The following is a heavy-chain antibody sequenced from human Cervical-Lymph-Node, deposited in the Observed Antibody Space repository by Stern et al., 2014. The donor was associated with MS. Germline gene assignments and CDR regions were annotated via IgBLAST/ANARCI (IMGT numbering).Heavy chain of an antibody. Sequence: VHLEESGGGVVQPGRSLRLSCAASGFTFSSHGMHWVRPAPGKVLEWVAVILSDGSSKYYIESVRGRFSISRDNSKNTLYLHMNSLRAEDTAVYYCARDRVGALDYWGQGTLVTVSS. D-gene: IGHD4/OR15-4a*01. CDR1: GFTFSSHG. CDR3: ARDRVGALDY. V-gene: IGHV3-33*01. CDR2: ILSDGSSK. J-gene: IGHJ4*02.